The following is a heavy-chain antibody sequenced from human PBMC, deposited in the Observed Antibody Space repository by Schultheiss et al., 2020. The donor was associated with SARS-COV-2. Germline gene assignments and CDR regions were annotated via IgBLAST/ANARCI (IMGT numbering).Heavy chain of an antibody. CDR1: GYTFTSYG. V-gene: IGHV1-69*13. Sequence: VKVSCKASGYTFTSYGISWVRQAPGQGLEWMGGIIPIFGTANYAQKFQGRVTITADESTSTAYMELSSLRSEDTAVYYCARDLNYGMDVWGQGTTVTVSS. CDR2: IIPIFGTA. J-gene: IGHJ6*02. CDR3: ARDLNYGMDV.